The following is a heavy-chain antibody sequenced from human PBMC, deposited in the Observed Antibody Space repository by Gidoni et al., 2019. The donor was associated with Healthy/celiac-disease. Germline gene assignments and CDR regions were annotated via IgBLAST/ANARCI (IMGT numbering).Heavy chain of an antibody. CDR1: GGSISSYY. Sequence: QVQLQESGPGLVKPSETLSLTCTASGGSISSYYWSWIRQPPGKGLEWIGYIYYSGSTNYNPSLKSRVTISVDTSKNQFSLKLSSVTAADTAVYYCARTYYYDSSGYYRGWNWYFDLWGRGTLVTVSS. J-gene: IGHJ2*01. CDR3: ARTYYYDSSGYYRGWNWYFDL. CDR2: IYYSGST. V-gene: IGHV4-59*01. D-gene: IGHD3-22*01.